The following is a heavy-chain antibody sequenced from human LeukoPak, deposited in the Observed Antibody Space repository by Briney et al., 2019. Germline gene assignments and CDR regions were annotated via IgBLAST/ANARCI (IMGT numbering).Heavy chain of an antibody. CDR3: ARERKGVGAFDI. CDR2: IYHSGST. CDR1: GGSISSGGYY. Sequence: SETLSLTCTVSGGSISSGGYYWSWIRQPPGKGLEWIGYIYHSGSTYYNPSLKSRVTISVDRSKNQFSLKLSSVTAADTAVYYCARERKGVGAFDIWGQGTMVTVSS. V-gene: IGHV4-30-2*01. D-gene: IGHD1-26*01. J-gene: IGHJ3*02.